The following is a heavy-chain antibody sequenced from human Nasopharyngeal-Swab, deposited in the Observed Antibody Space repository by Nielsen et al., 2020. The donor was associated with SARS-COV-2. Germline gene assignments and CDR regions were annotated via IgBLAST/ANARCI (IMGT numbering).Heavy chain of an antibody. D-gene: IGHD3-10*01. Sequence: VKVSCKASGYTFTSYYMHWVRQAPGQGLEWMGIINPSGGSTSYAQKFQGGVTMTRDTSTSTVYMELSSLRSEDTAVYYCARAVKYYYGSGSYPLDYWGQGTLVTVSS. CDR2: INPSGGST. J-gene: IGHJ4*02. CDR3: ARAVKYYYGSGSYPLDY. CDR1: GYTFTSYY. V-gene: IGHV1-46*01.